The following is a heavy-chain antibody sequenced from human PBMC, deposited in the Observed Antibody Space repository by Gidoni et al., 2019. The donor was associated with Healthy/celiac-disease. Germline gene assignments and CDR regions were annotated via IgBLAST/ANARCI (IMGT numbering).Heavy chain of an antibody. CDR2: INHSGST. J-gene: IGHJ3*02. V-gene: IGHV4-34*01. Sequence: QVQLQQRGAGLLTPSETLSLTCAVYGASFSGYSWSWIRQPPGKGLEWIGEINHSGSTNYNPSLKSRVTISVDTSKNQFSLKLSSVTAADTAVYYWARGRRDSSGYYFRGGAFDIWGQGTMVTVSS. CDR1: GASFSGYS. D-gene: IGHD3-22*01. CDR3: ARGRRDSSGYYFRGGAFDI.